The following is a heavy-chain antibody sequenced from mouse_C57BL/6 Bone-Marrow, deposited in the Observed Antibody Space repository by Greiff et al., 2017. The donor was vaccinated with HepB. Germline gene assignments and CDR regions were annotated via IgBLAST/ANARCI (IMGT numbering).Heavy chain of an antibody. Sequence: QVQLKQPGAELVKPGASVKMSCKASGYTFTSYWITWVKQRPGQGLEWIGDIYPGSGSTNYNEKFKSKATLTVDTSSSTAYMQLSSLTSEYSAVYYCARGPYYGSSYWYFDVWGTGTTVTVSS. CDR3: ARGPYYGSSYWYFDV. V-gene: IGHV1-55*01. D-gene: IGHD1-1*01. CDR2: IYPGSGST. J-gene: IGHJ1*03. CDR1: GYTFTSYW.